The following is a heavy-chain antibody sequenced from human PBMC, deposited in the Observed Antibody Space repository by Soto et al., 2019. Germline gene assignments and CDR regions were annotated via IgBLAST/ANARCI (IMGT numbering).Heavy chain of an antibody. Sequence: GASVKVSCKASGYTFTSYAMHWVRQAPGQRLEWMGWINAGNGNTKYSQKFQGRVTITRDTSASTAYMELSSLRSEDTAVYYCARGDLPYYYDSSGYSPGGVESDAFDIWGQGTMVTVSS. V-gene: IGHV1-3*01. CDR1: GYTFTSYA. D-gene: IGHD3-22*01. CDR2: INAGNGNT. CDR3: ARGDLPYYYDSSGYSPGGVESDAFDI. J-gene: IGHJ3*02.